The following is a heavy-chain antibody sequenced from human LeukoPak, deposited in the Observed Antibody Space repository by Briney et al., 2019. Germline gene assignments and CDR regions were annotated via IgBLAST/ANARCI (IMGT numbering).Heavy chain of an antibody. D-gene: IGHD1-26*01. Sequence: PGGSLRLSCAASGFTFTRYSMNWVRQAPGKGLVWVSSISSSSSYIYYADSVKGRFTISRDNSKNTLYLQMNSLRAEDTAVYYCAKGGGRTGAFDIWGQGTMVTVSS. J-gene: IGHJ3*02. CDR1: GFTFTRYS. CDR3: AKGGGRTGAFDI. V-gene: IGHV3-21*04. CDR2: ISSSSSYI.